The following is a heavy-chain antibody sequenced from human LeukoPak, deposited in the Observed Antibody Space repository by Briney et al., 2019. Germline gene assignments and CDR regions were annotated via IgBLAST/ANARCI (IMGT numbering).Heavy chain of an antibody. V-gene: IGHV1-3*01. CDR3: ARDLGHCTGGTCYPNWFDP. Sequence: ASVKVSCKASGYTFTSYAMHWVRQAPGQRLEWMGWINVGNDNTKYSQKFQGRVTITRDTSASTAYMELSSLRSEDTAVYYCARDLGHCTGGTCYPNWFDPWGQGTLVTVSS. CDR1: GYTFTSYA. CDR2: INVGNDNT. D-gene: IGHD2-15*01. J-gene: IGHJ5*02.